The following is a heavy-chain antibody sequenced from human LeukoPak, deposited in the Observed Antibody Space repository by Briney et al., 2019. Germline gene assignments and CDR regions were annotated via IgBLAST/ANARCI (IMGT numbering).Heavy chain of an antibody. Sequence: SETLSLTCTVSGGSISSYYWSWIRQPPGKGLEWIGYIYYSGSTNYNPSLKSRVTISVDTSKNQFSLKLSSVTAADTAVYYCAREGGADNDSSYYFDYWGQGTLVTVSS. J-gene: IGHJ4*02. CDR3: AREGGADNDSSYYFDY. V-gene: IGHV4-59*01. CDR1: GGSISSYY. D-gene: IGHD3-22*01. CDR2: IYYSGST.